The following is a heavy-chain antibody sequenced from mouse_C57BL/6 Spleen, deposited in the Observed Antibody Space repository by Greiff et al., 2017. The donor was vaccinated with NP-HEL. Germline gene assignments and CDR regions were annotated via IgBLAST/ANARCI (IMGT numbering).Heavy chain of an antibody. CDR2: IDPEDGDT. Sequence: VQLQQSGAELVRPGASVKLSCTASGFNIKDYYMHWVKQRPEQGLEWIGRIDPEDGDTEYAPKFQGKATMTADTSSNTAYLQLSSLTSEDTAVYYCTWDYGSSYAMDYWGQGTSVTVSS. J-gene: IGHJ4*01. V-gene: IGHV14-1*01. CDR1: GFNIKDYY. D-gene: IGHD1-1*01. CDR3: TWDYGSSYAMDY.